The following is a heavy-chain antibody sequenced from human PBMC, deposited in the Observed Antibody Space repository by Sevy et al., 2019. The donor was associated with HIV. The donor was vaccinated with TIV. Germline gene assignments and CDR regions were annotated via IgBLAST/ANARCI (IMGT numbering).Heavy chain of an antibody. J-gene: IGHJ4*02. Sequence: ASVKVSCKVSGYTLSQISMHWVRQAPGKGLEWMGSFDPEDGEKIYAQKFQARVTMTEDTSTDTDYMELSSLRSDDTAVYYWATTKYYYDSSCSPFDSWGQGTLVTVSS. CDR3: ATTKYYYDSSCSPFDS. V-gene: IGHV1-24*01. CDR2: FDPEDGEK. CDR1: GYTLSQIS. D-gene: IGHD3-22*01.